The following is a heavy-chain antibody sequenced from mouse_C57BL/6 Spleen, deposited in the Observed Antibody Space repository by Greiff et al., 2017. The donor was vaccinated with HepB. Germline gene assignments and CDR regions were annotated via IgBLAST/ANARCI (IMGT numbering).Heavy chain of an antibody. J-gene: IGHJ4*01. D-gene: IGHD2-2*01. V-gene: IGHV5-4*01. CDR3: AREGELYYGYDGGYYYAMDY. Sequence: EVKLVESGGGLVKPGGSLKLSCAASGFTFSSYAMSWVRQTPEKRLEWVATISDGGSYTYYPDNVKGRFTFSRDNAKNNLYLQMSHLKSEDTAMYYCAREGELYYGYDGGYYYAMDYWGQGTSVTVSS. CDR1: GFTFSSYA. CDR2: ISDGGSYT.